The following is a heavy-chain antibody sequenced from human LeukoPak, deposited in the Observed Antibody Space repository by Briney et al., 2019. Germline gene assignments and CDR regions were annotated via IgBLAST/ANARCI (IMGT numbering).Heavy chain of an antibody. Sequence: ASVKVSCKVFGYTLTELSMHWVRQAPGKGLEWMGGFDPEDGETIYAQKFQGRVTMTEDTSTDTAYMELSSLRSEDTAVYYCATDLGIAAAGQKFDYWGQGTLVTVSS. V-gene: IGHV1-24*01. CDR2: FDPEDGET. D-gene: IGHD6-13*01. CDR3: ATDLGIAAAGQKFDY. J-gene: IGHJ4*02. CDR1: GYTLTELS.